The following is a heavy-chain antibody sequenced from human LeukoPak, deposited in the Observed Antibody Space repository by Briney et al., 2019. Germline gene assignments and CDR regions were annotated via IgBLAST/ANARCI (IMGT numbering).Heavy chain of an antibody. CDR3: ARAAYSSTWYSRYFDL. CDR2: ISGSGGST. D-gene: IGHD6-13*01. J-gene: IGHJ2*01. V-gene: IGHV3-23*01. Sequence: GGSLRLSCAASGFTFSSYGMSWVRQAPGKGLEWVSAISGSGGSTYYADSVKGRFTISRENAKNSLYLQMNSLRAGDTAVYYCARAAYSSTWYSRYFDLWGRGTLVTVSS. CDR1: GFTFSSYG.